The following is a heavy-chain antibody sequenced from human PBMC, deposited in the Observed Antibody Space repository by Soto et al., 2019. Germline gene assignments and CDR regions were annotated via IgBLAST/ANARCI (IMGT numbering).Heavy chain of an antibody. V-gene: IGHV4-31*03. CDR1: GGSISSGGYY. D-gene: IGHD3-10*01. Sequence: SETLSLTCTVSGGSISSGGYYWSWIRQHPGKGLEWIGEINHSGSTNYNPSLKSRVTISVDTSKNQFSLKLSSVTAADTAVYYRARGAGHYGSGKNYHYYYMDVWGKGTTVTVSS. CDR2: INHSGST. J-gene: IGHJ6*03. CDR3: ARGAGHYGSGKNYHYYYMDV.